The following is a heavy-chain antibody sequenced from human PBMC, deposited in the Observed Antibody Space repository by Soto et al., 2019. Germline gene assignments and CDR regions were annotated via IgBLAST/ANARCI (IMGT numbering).Heavy chain of an antibody. J-gene: IGHJ6*02. CDR3: ARGVDYGDSYYFYGMDV. V-gene: IGHV3-74*01. CDR1: GFTFSTYC. Sequence: EVQLVESGGGLVQPGGSLRLSCAASGFTFSTYCMHWVRQAPGKGLVWVSRIKHDGSSTSDADSVKGRFTISRDNGKNTVYLQMNGLRGDDTGVYYCARGVDYGDSYYFYGMDVWGQGTTVTVSS. CDR2: IKHDGSST. D-gene: IGHD4-17*01.